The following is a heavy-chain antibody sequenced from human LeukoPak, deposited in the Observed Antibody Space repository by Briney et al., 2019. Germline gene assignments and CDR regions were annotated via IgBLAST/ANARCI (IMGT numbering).Heavy chain of an antibody. CDR3: ARATLVYYDSSGYYQT. D-gene: IGHD3-22*01. CDR2: INHSGST. J-gene: IGHJ4*02. Sequence: KPSETLSLTCTVYGGSFNGYYWSWIRQPPGKGLEWIGEINHSGSTNYNPSLKSRVTISVDTSKNQFSLKLSSVTAADTAVYYCARATLVYYDSSGYYQTWGQGTLVTVSS. CDR1: GGSFNGYY. V-gene: IGHV4-34*01.